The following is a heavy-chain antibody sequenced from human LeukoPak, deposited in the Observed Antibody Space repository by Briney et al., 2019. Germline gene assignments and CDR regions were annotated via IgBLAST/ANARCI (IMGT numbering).Heavy chain of an antibody. Sequence: SETLSLTCAVYGGSFSGYYWSWLRQPPGKGLEWIGEINHSGSTNYNPSLKSRVTISVDTSKNQFSLKLSSVTAADTAVYYCARGTDGSGSPGGDLDYWGQGTLVTVSS. J-gene: IGHJ4*02. CDR2: INHSGST. V-gene: IGHV4-34*01. CDR3: ARGTDGSGSPGGDLDY. CDR1: GGSFSGYY. D-gene: IGHD3-10*01.